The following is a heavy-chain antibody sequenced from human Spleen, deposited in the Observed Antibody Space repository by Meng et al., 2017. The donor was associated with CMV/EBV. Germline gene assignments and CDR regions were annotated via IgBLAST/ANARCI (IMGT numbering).Heavy chain of an antibody. V-gene: IGHV4-30-4*08. CDR3: ARLNYVFPYYFVY. J-gene: IGHJ4*02. D-gene: IGHD3-16*01. CDR1: CCPLRLVYSL. CDR2: IYSSRST. Sequence: SCCPLRLVYSLCTSIRPSPCKGLGFIWYIYSSRSTYSNPSLKSRVILSVVPSKNQFSLKLSSVSAADPALYYCARLNYVFPYYFVYWGQGTLGTV.